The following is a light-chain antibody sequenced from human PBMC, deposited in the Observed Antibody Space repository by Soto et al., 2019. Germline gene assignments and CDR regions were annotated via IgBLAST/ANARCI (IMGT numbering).Light chain of an antibody. CDR3: QQYDSSPWT. V-gene: IGKV3-20*01. CDR2: GAS. CDR1: QSFSSDY. J-gene: IGKJ1*01. Sequence: EIVLTQSPVTLSLSPGERATLSCRASQSFSSDYLAWYQQKPGQAPSLLIYGASSRATGIPDRFSGSGSGTDFTLTISRLEPEDFAVYYCQQYDSSPWTFGQGTKVDIK.